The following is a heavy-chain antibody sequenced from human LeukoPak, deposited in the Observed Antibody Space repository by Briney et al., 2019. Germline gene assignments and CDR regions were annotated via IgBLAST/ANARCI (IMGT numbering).Heavy chain of an antibody. CDR3: ARVQKGIAAAGTGGGWFEP. CDR2: ISYDGSNK. V-gene: IGHV3-30*03. D-gene: IGHD6-13*01. CDR1: GFTFSSYG. Sequence: GGSLRLSCAASGFTFSSYGMHWVRQAPGKGLEWVAVISYDGSNKYYADSVKGRFTISRDNSKNTLYLQMNSLGAEDTAVYYCARVQKGIAAAGTGGGWFEPWGQGTLVTVS. J-gene: IGHJ5*02.